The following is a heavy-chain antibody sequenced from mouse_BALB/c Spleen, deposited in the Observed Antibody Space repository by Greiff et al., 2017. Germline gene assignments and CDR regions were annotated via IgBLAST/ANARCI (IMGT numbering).Heavy chain of an antibody. CDR1: GFTFSSFG. J-gene: IGHJ2*01. CDR3: ARSGYYYGSSWGYFDY. D-gene: IGHD1-1*01. CDR2: ISSGSSTI. Sequence: EVMLVESGGGLVQPGGSRKLSCAASGFTFSSFGMHWVRQAPEKGLEWVAYISSGSSTIYYADTVKGRFTISRDNPKNTLFLQMTSLRSEDTAMYYCARSGYYYGSSWGYFDYWGQGTTLTVSS. V-gene: IGHV5-17*02.